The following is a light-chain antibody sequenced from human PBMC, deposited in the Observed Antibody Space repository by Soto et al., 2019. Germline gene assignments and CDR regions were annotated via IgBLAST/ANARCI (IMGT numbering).Light chain of an antibody. CDR1: QSINIY. V-gene: IGKV1-39*01. J-gene: IGKJ4*01. Sequence: EIQMTQSPSSLSASVGDRVTIACRASQSINIYLSWYQQEPGKAPKLLMYDASSLQSGVPSRFSGSGSGTHITLTISSLQREDFATYYCQQNYRTPLTFGGGTKVEIK. CDR3: QQNYRTPLT. CDR2: DAS.